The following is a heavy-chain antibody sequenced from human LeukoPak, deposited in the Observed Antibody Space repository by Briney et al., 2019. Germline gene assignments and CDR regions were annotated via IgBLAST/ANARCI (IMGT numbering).Heavy chain of an antibody. Sequence: SETLSLTCTVSGDSISSYYWSWIRQPAGKGLEWIGRIYTSGSTNYNPSLKSRVTMSVDTSKNQFSLKLSSVTAADTAVYYCARGPYDSNPFDYWGQGTLVTVSS. V-gene: IGHV4-4*07. J-gene: IGHJ4*02. CDR2: IYTSGST. CDR1: GDSISSYY. D-gene: IGHD3-22*01. CDR3: ARGPYDSNPFDY.